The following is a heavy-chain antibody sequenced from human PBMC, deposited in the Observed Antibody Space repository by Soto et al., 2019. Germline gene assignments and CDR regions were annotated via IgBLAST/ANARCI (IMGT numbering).Heavy chain of an antibody. J-gene: IGHJ4*02. CDR3: ARETGYCSGGSCYDY. CDR2: INPDTGVT. CDR1: GYRFSDYY. V-gene: IGHV1-2*02. D-gene: IGHD2-15*01. Sequence: GASVKVSCKASGYRFSDYYMHWVRQAPGQGLEWMGWINPDTGVTKYTQKFQGRVTMTRDTSISTAYMELSRLRSDDTAVYYCARETGYCSGGSCYDYWGQGTLVTVSS.